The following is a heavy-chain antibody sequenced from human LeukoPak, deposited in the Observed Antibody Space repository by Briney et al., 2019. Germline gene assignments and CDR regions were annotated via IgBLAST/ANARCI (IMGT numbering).Heavy chain of an antibody. J-gene: IGHJ4*02. CDR2: IYSGGST. V-gene: IGHV3-53*01. Sequence: GGSLRLSCAASGFTVSSNYMSWVRQAPGKGLEWVSVIYSGGSTYYADSVKGRFTISRDNSKNTLYLQMNSLRAEDTAVYYCARETGGNWNRIDDWGQGTLVTVSS. D-gene: IGHD1/OR15-1a*01. CDR1: GFTVSSNY. CDR3: ARETGGNWNRIDD.